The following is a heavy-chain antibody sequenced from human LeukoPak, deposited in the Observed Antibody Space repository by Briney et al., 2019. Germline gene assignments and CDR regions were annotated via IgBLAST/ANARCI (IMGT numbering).Heavy chain of an antibody. CDR3: AKDGGSGILY. V-gene: IGHV3-48*03. Sequence: PGGSLRLSCAASGFTFSNYEMNWVRQVPGKGLEGISYTSASGNPMFYAASVKGRFPISRDNAKNSLYLQMNSLRAEDTAIYYCAKDGGSGILYWGQGTLVTVSS. CDR1: GFTFSNYE. J-gene: IGHJ4*02. CDR2: TSASGNPM. D-gene: IGHD3-10*01.